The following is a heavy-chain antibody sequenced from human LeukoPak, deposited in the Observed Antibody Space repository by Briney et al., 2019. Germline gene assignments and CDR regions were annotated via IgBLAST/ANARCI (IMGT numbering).Heavy chain of an antibody. Sequence: SETLSLTCTVSGGSISSYYWSWIRQPPGKGLEWIGYIYYSGSTNYNPSLKSRVTISVDTSKNQFSLKLSSVTAAGTAVYYCATTSYSSGWYAYDAFDIWGQGTMVTVSS. V-gene: IGHV4-59*01. J-gene: IGHJ3*02. CDR3: ATTSYSSGWYAYDAFDI. CDR2: IYYSGST. D-gene: IGHD6-19*01. CDR1: GGSISSYY.